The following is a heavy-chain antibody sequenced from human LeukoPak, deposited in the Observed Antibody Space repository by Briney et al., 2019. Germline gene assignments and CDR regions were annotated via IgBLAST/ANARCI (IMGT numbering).Heavy chain of an antibody. CDR2: VSSGSTYI. Sequence: GGSLRLSCAASGFTFSGYSMNWVRQASGKGLEWVSSVSSGSTYINYADSVKGRFTISRENAKNSLYLQMNSLRAEDTAVYYRARDSAVGGPTFDPWGQGTLVTVSS. CDR1: GFTFSGYS. V-gene: IGHV3-21*01. CDR3: ARDSAVGGPTFDP. J-gene: IGHJ5*02. D-gene: IGHD3-10*01.